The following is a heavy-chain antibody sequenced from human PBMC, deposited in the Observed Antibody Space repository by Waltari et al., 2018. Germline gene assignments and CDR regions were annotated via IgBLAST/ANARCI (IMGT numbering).Heavy chain of an antibody. CDR3: ARPGLTVAHTRWFDP. CDR2: IDSSTGDGT. CDR1: GFTVRLYP. V-gene: IGHV3-23*01. Sequence: EVTLLESGGSLVQPGGPLRPSCEASGFTVRLYPMGSVRQTPGRGLEWISAIDSSTGDGTHYADSVRGRFTISRDESKTTLFLQMSSLRVEDTAVYYCARPGLTVAHTRWFDPWGQGTLVIVSS. J-gene: IGHJ5*02. D-gene: IGHD6-19*01.